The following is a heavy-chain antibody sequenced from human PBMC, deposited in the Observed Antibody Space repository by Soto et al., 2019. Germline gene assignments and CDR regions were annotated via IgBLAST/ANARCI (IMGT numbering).Heavy chain of an antibody. CDR1: GFTFSSYA. D-gene: IGHD3-9*01. V-gene: IGHV3-30-3*01. J-gene: IGHJ6*02. CDR2: ISYDGSNK. CDR3: ARDFLYYDILTGYYYYYYGMDV. Sequence: GGSLRLSCAASGFTFSSYAMHWVRQAPGKGLEWVAVISYDGSNKYYADSVKGRFTISRDNSKNALYLQMNSLRAEDTAVYYCARDFLYYDILTGYYYYYYGMDVWGQGTTITVYS.